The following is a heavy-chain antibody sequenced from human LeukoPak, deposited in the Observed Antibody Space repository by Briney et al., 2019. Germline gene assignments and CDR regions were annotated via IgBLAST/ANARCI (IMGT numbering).Heavy chain of an antibody. CDR2: IYYSGST. D-gene: IGHD3-22*01. V-gene: IGHV4-59*06. J-gene: IGHJ3*02. Sequence: SETLSLTCTVSRGSISSSYWSWIRQHPGKGLEWIGYIYYSGSTYYNPSLKSRLTISVDTSKNQFSLKLSSVTAADTAVYYCARDRVDSSGYSDAFDIWGQGTMVTVSS. CDR3: ARDRVDSSGYSDAFDI. CDR1: RGSISSSY.